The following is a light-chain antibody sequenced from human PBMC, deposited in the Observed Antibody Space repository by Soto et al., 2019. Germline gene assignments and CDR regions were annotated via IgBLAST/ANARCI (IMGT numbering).Light chain of an antibody. J-gene: IGKJ2*01. V-gene: IGKV3-20*01. CDR2: GAS. Sequence: EIVLTQSPGTLSLSPGERATLSCRASQSVSSSYLAWYQQKPGQAPRLLIYGASNMATGIPDRFSGSGSGTDFTLTVSRLEPEDFAVYYCQQYGSSPYTFGQWTKLEIK. CDR1: QSVSSSY. CDR3: QQYGSSPYT.